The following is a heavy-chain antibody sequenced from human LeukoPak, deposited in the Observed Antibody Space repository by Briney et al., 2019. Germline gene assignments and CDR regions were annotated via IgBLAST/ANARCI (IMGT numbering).Heavy chain of an antibody. J-gene: IGHJ4*02. Sequence: GGSLRLSCAASGFTFDDYAMHWVRQAPGKGLEWVSGISWNSGSIGYADSVEGRFTISRDNAKNSLYLQMNSLRAEDTALYYCAKANLHSGYDYYFDYWGQGTLVTVSS. CDR2: ISWNSGSI. D-gene: IGHD5-12*01. V-gene: IGHV3-9*01. CDR3: AKANLHSGYDYYFDY. CDR1: GFTFDDYA.